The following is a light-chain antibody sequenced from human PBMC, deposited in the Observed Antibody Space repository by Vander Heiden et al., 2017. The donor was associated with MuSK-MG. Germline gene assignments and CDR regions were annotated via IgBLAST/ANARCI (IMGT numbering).Light chain of an antibody. CDR2: GAS. CDR1: QSVESS. J-gene: IGKJ4*01. V-gene: IGKV3-15*01. Sequence: EIVITPSATTLSMSPGEIATLSCRASQSVESSLAWYQQKQGQAPRLLIYGASTRDTGIPARFSGSGYGKEFTLTITSRQSEDFAVYYCQQHNNWPPITFGGGTKVEIK. CDR3: QQHNNWPPIT.